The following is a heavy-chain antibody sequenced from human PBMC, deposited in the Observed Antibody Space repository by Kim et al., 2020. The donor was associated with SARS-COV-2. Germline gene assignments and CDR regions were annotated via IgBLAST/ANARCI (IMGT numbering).Heavy chain of an antibody. J-gene: IGHJ6*02. Sequence: VKGRFTISRDNSTNTLYLQMNSLRAEDTAVYYCARDRPITMVRGGYGMDVWGQGTTVTVSS. V-gene: IGHV3-66*01. CDR3: ARDRPITMVRGGYGMDV. D-gene: IGHD3-10*01.